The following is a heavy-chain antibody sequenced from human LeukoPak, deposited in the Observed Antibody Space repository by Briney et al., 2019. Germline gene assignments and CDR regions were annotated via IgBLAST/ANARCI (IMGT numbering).Heavy chain of an antibody. Sequence: SETLSLTCAVYGGSFSGYYWSWIRQPPGKGLEWIGEINHSGSTNYNPSLKSRVTISVDTSKNQFSLNLSSVTAADTAVYYCARSTFGGVIAYDAFDIWGQGTMVTVSS. J-gene: IGHJ3*02. CDR1: GGSFSGYY. CDR3: ARSTFGGVIAYDAFDI. CDR2: INHSGST. V-gene: IGHV4-34*01. D-gene: IGHD3-16*02.